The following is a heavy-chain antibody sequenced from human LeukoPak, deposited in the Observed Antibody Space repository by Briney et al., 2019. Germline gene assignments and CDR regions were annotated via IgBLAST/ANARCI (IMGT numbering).Heavy chain of an antibody. D-gene: IGHD3-3*01. CDR1: GGSFSGYY. Sequence: PSETLSLTCAVYGGSFSGYYWSWIRQPPGKGLEWIGEINHSGSTNYNPSLKSRVTISVDTSKNQFSLKLSSVTAADTAVYYCARGRMGVWSGYYNWFDPWGQGTLVTVSS. CDR2: INHSGST. V-gene: IGHV4-34*01. J-gene: IGHJ5*02. CDR3: ARGRMGVWSGYYNWFDP.